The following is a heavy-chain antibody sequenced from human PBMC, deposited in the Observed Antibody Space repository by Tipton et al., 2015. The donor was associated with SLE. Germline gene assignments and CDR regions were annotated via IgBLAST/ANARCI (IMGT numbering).Heavy chain of an antibody. CDR2: ISSSGSTI. D-gene: IGHD5-24*01. Sequence: GSLRLSCAASGFTFSSYEMNWVRQAPGKGLEWVSYISSSGSTIYYADSVKGRFTISRDNAKNSLYLQMNSLRAEDTAVYYCAREGRDGYNYWFDPWGQGTLVTVSS. CDR1: GFTFSSYE. CDR3: AREGRDGYNYWFDP. V-gene: IGHV3-48*03. J-gene: IGHJ5*02.